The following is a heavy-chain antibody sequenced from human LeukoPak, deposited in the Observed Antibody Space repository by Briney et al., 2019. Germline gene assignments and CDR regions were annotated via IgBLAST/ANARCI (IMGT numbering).Heavy chain of an antibody. D-gene: IGHD4-23*01. CDR1: EFDFFSYG. V-gene: IGHV3-74*01. Sequence: PGGSLRLSCVASEFDFFSYGMQWVRQAPGKGLVWVSRIFTDGSTTSYADSVKGRFTISRDNSKNMIYLQMNNLRAEDTAVYYCAGDSGNSYDSLLSFDFWGQGTLVTVSS. CDR2: IFTDGSTT. CDR3: AGDSGNSYDSLLSFDF. J-gene: IGHJ4*02.